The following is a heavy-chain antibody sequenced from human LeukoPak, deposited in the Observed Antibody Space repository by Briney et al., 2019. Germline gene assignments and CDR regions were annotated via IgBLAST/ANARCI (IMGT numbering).Heavy chain of an antibody. Sequence: SETLSLTCAVYGGSFSGNYWSWIRQPPGKGLEWIGEINNSGNTNYNPSLKSRVIISVDTSKNQFSLKLSSVTAADTAVYYCARESSTTREVSYWGQETLVTVSS. J-gene: IGHJ4*02. CDR3: ARESSTTREVSY. CDR2: INNSGNT. D-gene: IGHD4-17*01. V-gene: IGHV4-34*01. CDR1: GGSFSGNY.